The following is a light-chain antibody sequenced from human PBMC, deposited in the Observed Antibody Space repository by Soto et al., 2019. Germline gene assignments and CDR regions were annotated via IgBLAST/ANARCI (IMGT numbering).Light chain of an antibody. CDR3: QQYGSSPWT. J-gene: IGKJ1*01. V-gene: IGKV3-20*01. Sequence: EIVMSQSPDMLSVSPGERATLSCRASQSISSNLAWYQQKPGQAPRLLIYGTSSRATDIPDRFSGGGSGTDFTLTIIRLEPEDFAVYYCQQYGSSPWTFGQGTKVDIK. CDR2: GTS. CDR1: QSISSN.